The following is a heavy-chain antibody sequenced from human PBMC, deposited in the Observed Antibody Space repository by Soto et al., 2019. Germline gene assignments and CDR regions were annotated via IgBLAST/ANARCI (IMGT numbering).Heavy chain of an antibody. CDR2: IYYSGST. D-gene: IGHD6-13*01. CDR1: GGSISSGDYS. V-gene: IGHV4-30-4*01. J-gene: IGHJ5*02. Sequence: QVQLQESGPGLVKPSQTLSLTCTVSGGSISSGDYSWSWIRQPPGKGLEWIGYIYYSGSTYYNPSLKSRVTIAVDTSKNQFSLKLSSVTAADTAVYDCARERPDGSRLDPWGQGTLVTVSS. CDR3: ARERPDGSRLDP.